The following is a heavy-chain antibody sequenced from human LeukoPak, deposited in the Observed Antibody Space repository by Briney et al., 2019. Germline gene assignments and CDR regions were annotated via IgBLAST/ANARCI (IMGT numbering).Heavy chain of an antibody. Sequence: SETLSLTCAVSGYSISSGYYWGWIRQPPGKGLEWIGSIYHSVSTYYNPSLKSRVTISVDTSKNQFSLKLSSVTAADTAVYYCARQEGSGSYYGINDAFDIWGQGTMVTVSS. D-gene: IGHD1-26*01. CDR3: ARQEGSGSYYGINDAFDI. V-gene: IGHV4-38-2*01. CDR2: IYHSVST. J-gene: IGHJ3*02. CDR1: GYSISSGYY.